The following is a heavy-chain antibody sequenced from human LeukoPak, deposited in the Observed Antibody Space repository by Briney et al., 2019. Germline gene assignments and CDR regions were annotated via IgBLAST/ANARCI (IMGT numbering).Heavy chain of an antibody. J-gene: IGHJ4*02. D-gene: IGHD3-22*01. CDR3: AREPPYDSSGTGGY. CDR2: IWYDGSNK. V-gene: IGHV3-33*01. Sequence: GRSLSLSCAASGSSVSSYGTHCVSQAPGKGLEWVAVIWYDGSNKYYAASVKGRFTLARDKYKIKLYMQMNNRRAEDTAVYYCAREPPYDSSGTGGYWGQGTLVTVSS. CDR1: GSSVSSYG.